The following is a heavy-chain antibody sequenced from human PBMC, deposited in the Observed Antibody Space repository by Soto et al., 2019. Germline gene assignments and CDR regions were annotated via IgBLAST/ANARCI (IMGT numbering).Heavy chain of an antibody. CDR3: ARALVTDYNIRDYHYYFAMDV. J-gene: IGHJ6*02. CDR1: GGPVSGDDLY. CDR2: VYHTGTT. Sequence: HLQESGPGLVKPSQTLSLTCVVSGGPVSGDDLYWSWIRHLPGKGLEWIANVYHTGTTYYNPSIKSRVAMSVDTSPNQFCLILSSVTAADTAVYYCARALVTDYNIRDYHYYFAMDVWGQGTSVTVSS. D-gene: IGHD1-20*01. V-gene: IGHV4-31*02.